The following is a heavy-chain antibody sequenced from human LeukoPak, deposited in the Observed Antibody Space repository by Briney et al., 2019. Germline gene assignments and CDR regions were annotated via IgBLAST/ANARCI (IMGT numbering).Heavy chain of an antibody. CDR3: ARHRYCSGGSCYSDY. V-gene: IGHV5-51*01. Sequence: PGESLKISCTGSGYSFTTYWIGWVRQMPGKGLEWMGLIYPGDSDTRYSPSFQGQVTISADKSFSTAYLQWSSLKASDTAMYYCARHRYCSGGSCYSDYWGQGTLVTVSS. CDR1: GYSFTTYW. J-gene: IGHJ4*02. D-gene: IGHD2-15*01. CDR2: IYPGDSDT.